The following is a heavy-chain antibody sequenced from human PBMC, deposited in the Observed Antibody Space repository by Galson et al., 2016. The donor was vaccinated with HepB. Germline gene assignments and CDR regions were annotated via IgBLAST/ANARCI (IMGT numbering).Heavy chain of an antibody. Sequence: SLRLSCAASGFAFSTFAMHWVRQAPAKGLEWVSSISYDGNNKYYADSVKGRLTVSSDNSKNTLSLEMHSLSNADTAVYYCATYDAANSHWGQGTLVTVSS. CDR2: ISYDGNNK. D-gene: IGHD4-23*01. V-gene: IGHV3-30*04. CDR3: ATYDAANSH. CDR1: GFAFSTFA. J-gene: IGHJ4*02.